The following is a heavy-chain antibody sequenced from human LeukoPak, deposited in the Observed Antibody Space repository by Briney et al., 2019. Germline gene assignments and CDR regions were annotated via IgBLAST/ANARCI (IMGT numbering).Heavy chain of an antibody. CDR2: ISAYNGNT. CDR3: ARAEYHVLRHFAYWFDP. V-gene: IGHV1-18*01. Sequence: ASVKVSCKASGYTFTSYGISWVRQAPGQGLEWMGWISAYNGNTNYAQKLQGRVTMTTDTSTSTAHMELRSLRSDDTAVYYCARAEYHVLRHFAYWFDPWGQGTLVTVSS. D-gene: IGHD3-9*01. J-gene: IGHJ5*02. CDR1: GYTFTSYG.